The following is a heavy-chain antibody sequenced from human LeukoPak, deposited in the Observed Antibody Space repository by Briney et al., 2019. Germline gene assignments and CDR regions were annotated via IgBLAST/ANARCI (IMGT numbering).Heavy chain of an antibody. CDR1: GGSISRDY. Sequence: SETLSLACTVSGGSISRDYWSWIRQPPGKGLEWIGYIHSSAGTNYNPSLKSRVTMSVDASKNQFSLKLSSVTAADTAMYYCQRFSADMFGYWGQGTLVTVSS. CDR2: IHSSAGT. V-gene: IGHV4-59*08. CDR3: QRFSADMFGY. D-gene: IGHD3-9*01. J-gene: IGHJ4*02.